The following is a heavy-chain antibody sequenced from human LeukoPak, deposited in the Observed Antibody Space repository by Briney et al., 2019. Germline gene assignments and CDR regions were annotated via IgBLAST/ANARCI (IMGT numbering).Heavy chain of an antibody. J-gene: IGHJ6*02. CDR3: ARDNPSYSYGSYYYGMDV. V-gene: IGHV1-2*04. CDR1: GYTFTGYY. D-gene: IGHD5-18*01. CDR2: INPNSGGT. Sequence: GASVTVSCKASGYTFTGYYMHWVRQAPGQGLEWMGWINPNSGGTNYAQKFQGWVTMTRDTSISTAYMELSRLRSDDTAVYYCARDNPSYSYGSYYYGMDVWGQGTTVTVSS.